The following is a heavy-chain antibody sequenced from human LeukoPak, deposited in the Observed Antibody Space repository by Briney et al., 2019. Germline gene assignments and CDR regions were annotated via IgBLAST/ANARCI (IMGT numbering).Heavy chain of an antibody. CDR3: ARDRVRSVGWFDP. V-gene: IGHV4-39*07. Sequence: PSETLSLTCTVSGGSISSSGYYWGWIRQPPGKGLEWIGSIYYSGSTNYNPSLKSRVTISVDTSKNQFSLKLSSVTAADTAVYYCARDRVRSVGWFDPWGQGTLVTVSS. CDR2: IYYSGST. CDR1: GGSISSSGYY. D-gene: IGHD3-3*01. J-gene: IGHJ5*02.